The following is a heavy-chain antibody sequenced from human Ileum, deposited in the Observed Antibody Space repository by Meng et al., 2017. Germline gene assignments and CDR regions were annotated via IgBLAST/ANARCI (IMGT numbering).Heavy chain of an antibody. Sequence: QVQLQESGPGLVKPSQTLSLTCTVSGGSICSGDYYWSWIRQPPGKGLEWIGYIYYSGSTYYNPSLKSRLTISVDTSKNQFSLKLSSVTAADTAVYYCARDRDSSGYYPYWGQGTLVTVSS. CDR2: IYYSGST. J-gene: IGHJ4*02. D-gene: IGHD3-22*01. CDR1: GGSICSGDYY. V-gene: IGHV4-30-4*01. CDR3: ARDRDSSGYYPY.